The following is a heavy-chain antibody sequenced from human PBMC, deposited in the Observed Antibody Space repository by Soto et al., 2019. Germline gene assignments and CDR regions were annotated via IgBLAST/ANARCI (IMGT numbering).Heavy chain of an antibody. V-gene: IGHV3-30*09. Sequence: PGGSLRLSCAASGFTFSSYAMHWVRQAPGKGLEWVAVISYDGSNKYYADSVKGRFAISRDNSKNTLYLQMNSLRAEDTAVSYCASNPREYFDDGSGYYYASCCDPCGRGTRGAVSS. CDR3: ASNPREYFDDGSGYYYASCCDP. CDR1: GFTFSSYA. CDR2: ISYDGSNK. D-gene: IGHD3-22*01. J-gene: IGHJ5*02.